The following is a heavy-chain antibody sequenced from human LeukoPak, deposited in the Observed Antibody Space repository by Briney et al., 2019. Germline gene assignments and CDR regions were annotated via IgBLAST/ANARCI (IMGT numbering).Heavy chain of an antibody. D-gene: IGHD6-13*01. CDR3: ARVRRQLVLSYYYYYMDV. V-gene: IGHV4-61*02. CDR1: GGSISSGSYY. CDR2: IDTSGST. J-gene: IGHJ6*03. Sequence: SETLSLTCTVSGGSISSGSYYWRWIRQPAGRGLEWIGRIDTSGSTNYNPSLKSRVTISVDTSKNQFSLKLSSVTAADTAVYYCARVRRQLVLSYYYYYMDVWGKGTTVTVSS.